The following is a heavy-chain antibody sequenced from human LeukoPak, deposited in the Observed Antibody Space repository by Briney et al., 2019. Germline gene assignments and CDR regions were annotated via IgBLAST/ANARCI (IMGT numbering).Heavy chain of an antibody. D-gene: IGHD3-10*01. Sequence: PSETLSLTCTVSGGSISSYYWSWIRQPPGKGLEWIGRLYPSGSSDQNPSLKSRVSISVGTSSNQFSLRVTSVTAADTATYYCARDLSGSLYFDYWGQGILVTVSA. CDR2: LYPSGSS. J-gene: IGHJ4*02. CDR3: ARDLSGSLYFDY. CDR1: GGSISSYY. V-gene: IGHV4-4*07.